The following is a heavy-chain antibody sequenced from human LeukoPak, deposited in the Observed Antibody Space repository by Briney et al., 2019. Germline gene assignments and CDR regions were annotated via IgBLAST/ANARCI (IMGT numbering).Heavy chain of an antibody. Sequence: GGSLRLSCAASGFTFSSYGMHWVRQAPGKGLEWVAFIRYDGSNKYYADSVKGRFTISRDNSKNTLYVQMNSLGPEDTSVYYCAKAAITGTGWSYYYMDVWGKGTTVTVSS. D-gene: IGHD1-7*01. V-gene: IGHV3-30*02. CDR1: GFTFSSYG. J-gene: IGHJ6*03. CDR2: IRYDGSNK. CDR3: AKAAITGTGWSYYYMDV.